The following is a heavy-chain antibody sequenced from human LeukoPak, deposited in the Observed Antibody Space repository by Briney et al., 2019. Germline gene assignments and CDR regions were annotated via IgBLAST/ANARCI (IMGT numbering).Heavy chain of an antibody. CDR2: INPNSGGA. V-gene: IGHV1-2*02. D-gene: IGHD3-10*01. J-gene: IGHJ6*03. CDR1: GYTFTGYY. CDR3: ARGRITMVRGVNYYYMDV. Sequence: ASVKVSCKASGYTFTGYYMHWVRQAPGQGLEWMGWINPNSGGANYAQKFQGRVTMTRDTSISTAYMELSRLRSDDTAVYYCARGRITMVRGVNYYYMDVWGKGTTVTVSS.